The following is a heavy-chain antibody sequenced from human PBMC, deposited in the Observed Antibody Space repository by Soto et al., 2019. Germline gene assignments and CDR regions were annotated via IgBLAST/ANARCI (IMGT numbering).Heavy chain of an antibody. CDR3: ARHEGGAAADRPLDY. V-gene: IGHV4-59*08. CDR1: GGSISSYY. J-gene: IGHJ4*02. CDR2: IYYSGST. D-gene: IGHD6-13*01. Sequence: SETLSLTCTVSGGSISSYYWSWIRQPPGKGLEWIGYIYYSGSTNYNPSLKSRVTISVDTSKNQFSLKLSSVTAADTALYYCARHEGGAAADRPLDYWGQGTLVTVS.